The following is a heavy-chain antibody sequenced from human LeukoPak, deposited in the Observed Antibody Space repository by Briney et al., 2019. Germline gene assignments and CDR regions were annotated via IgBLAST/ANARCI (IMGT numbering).Heavy chain of an antibody. CDR3: AGDTGTVFDP. Sequence: PSETLSLTCTVSGGSISSYYWSWIRQPPGKGLEWIGYIFYSGSTNYNPSLKSRVTLSVDTSKNQFSLKLRSVTAADTAVYYCAGDTGTVFDPWGQGTLVTVSS. CDR1: GGSISSYY. V-gene: IGHV4-59*01. CDR2: IFYSGST. D-gene: IGHD3-10*01. J-gene: IGHJ5*02.